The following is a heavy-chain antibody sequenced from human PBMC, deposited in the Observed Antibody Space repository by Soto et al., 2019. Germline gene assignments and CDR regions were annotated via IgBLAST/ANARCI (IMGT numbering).Heavy chain of an antibody. D-gene: IGHD6-19*01. Sequence: LRLSCAASEFTFNNHWMHLVRQAPVKGLVWVSRISPDGSSTTYADSVKGRFTISRDNAKNTPFLEVNSLRADDTAVYYCAGGFNPHSNKTEGGWQGGWFDPWGQGTLVTVSS. CDR3: AGGFNPHSNKTEGGWQGGWFDP. J-gene: IGHJ5*02. V-gene: IGHV3-74*01. CDR2: ISPDGSST. CDR1: EFTFNNHW.